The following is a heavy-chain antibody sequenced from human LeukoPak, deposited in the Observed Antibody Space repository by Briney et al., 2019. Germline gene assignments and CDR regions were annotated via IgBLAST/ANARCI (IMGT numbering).Heavy chain of an antibody. Sequence: PSETLSLTCTVSGGSISSSSYYWGWIRQPPGKGLEWIGSIYYSGNTYYNPSLKSRVTISVDTSKNQFSLKLSSVTAADTAVYYCATALQDVYSSGWYGGFDYWGQGTLVTVSS. CDR1: GGSISSSSYY. D-gene: IGHD6-19*01. J-gene: IGHJ4*02. CDR3: ATALQDVYSSGWYGGFDY. V-gene: IGHV4-39*01. CDR2: IYYSGNT.